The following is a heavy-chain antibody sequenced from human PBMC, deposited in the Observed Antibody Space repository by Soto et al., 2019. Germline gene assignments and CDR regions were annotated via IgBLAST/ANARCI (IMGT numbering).Heavy chain of an antibody. J-gene: IGHJ4*02. D-gene: IGHD6-13*01. Sequence: QVQLQDSGPGLVEPSGTLSPTCAVPGASISNTNWWGWVRQPPGKGLEWIGEIYHSGTTNCDPSLKSRVTISVDKSKNQFSLKLSSVTAADTAVYYCAIPGAGDFDYWGQGTLVTVSS. CDR3: AIPGAGDFDY. CDR2: IYHSGTT. CDR1: GASISNTNW. V-gene: IGHV4-4*02.